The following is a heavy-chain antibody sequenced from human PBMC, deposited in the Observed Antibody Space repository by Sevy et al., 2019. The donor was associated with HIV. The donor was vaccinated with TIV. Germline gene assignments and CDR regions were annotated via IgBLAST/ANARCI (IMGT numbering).Heavy chain of an antibody. V-gene: IGHV3-23*01. J-gene: IGHJ3*02. CDR2: ISGSGGST. CDR1: GFTFSSYA. Sequence: GGCLRLSCAASGFTFSSYAMSWVRQAPGKGLEWLSAISGSGGSTYYADSVKGRFTISRDNSKNTLYLQMNSLRAEDPAVYCCAKLSGDLIPAEAFDIWGQGTMVTVSS. D-gene: IGHD4-17*01. CDR3: AKLSGDLIPAEAFDI.